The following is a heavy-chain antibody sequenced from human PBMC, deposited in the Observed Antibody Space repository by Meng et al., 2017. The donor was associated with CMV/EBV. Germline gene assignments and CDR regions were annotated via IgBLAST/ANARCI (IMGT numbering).Heavy chain of an antibody. CDR3: TAATHLNWFDP. Sequence: DWGFMFSNARMSGGREATGKGLEWVGRIKSKTDGRTTDYAAHVKGRFTISRNDSKNTLYLQMNSLKTEDTAVYYCTAATHLNWFDPWGQGTLVTVSS. V-gene: IGHV3-15*01. CDR2: IKSKTDGRTT. D-gene: IGHD6-25*01. J-gene: IGHJ5*02. CDR1: GFMFSNAR.